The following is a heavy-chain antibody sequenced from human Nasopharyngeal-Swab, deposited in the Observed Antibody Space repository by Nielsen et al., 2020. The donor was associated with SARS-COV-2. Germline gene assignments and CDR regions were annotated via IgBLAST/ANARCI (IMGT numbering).Heavy chain of an antibody. CDR3: ARDGDKFSEY. CDR1: VYTFVNYG. J-gene: IGHJ4*02. CDR2: NSVVDGNT. D-gene: IGHD6-25*01. Sequence: ASVHVSCQASVYTFVNYGISWVRQAPEHALEWTGWNSVVDGNTYYAHYLQDRLTMTRDASTRTAYMELTSLTSDDTAVYYCARDGDKFSEYWGQGSLVTVSS. V-gene: IGHV1-18*04.